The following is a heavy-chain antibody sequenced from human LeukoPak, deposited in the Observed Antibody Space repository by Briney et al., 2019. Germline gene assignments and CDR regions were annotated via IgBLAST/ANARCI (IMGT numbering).Heavy chain of an antibody. J-gene: IGHJ4*02. CDR1: GGSISSSSYY. V-gene: IGHV4-39*01. D-gene: IGHD6-19*01. CDR3: ARHLLYSSGWYGYYFDY. CDR2: IYYSGST. Sequence: SETLSLTCTVSGGSISSSSYYWGWIRQPPGKGLEWIGSIYYSGSTYYNPSPKSRVTISVDTSKNQFSLKLSSVTAADTAVYYCARHLLYSSGWYGYYFDYWGQGTLVTVSS.